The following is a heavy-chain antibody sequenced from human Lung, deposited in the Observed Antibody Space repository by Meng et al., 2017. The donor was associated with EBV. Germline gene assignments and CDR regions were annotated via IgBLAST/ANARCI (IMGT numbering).Heavy chain of an antibody. Sequence: QLQLQESGPGLVKPSQTLSLTCTVSGGSVISGGYYWSWIRQQPGKGLEWIGYIYYTGSSFYNPSLKSRVTISVDTSKNQFSLNLSSVTAADTAVYYCANAGRFGESLGDYWGQGILVTVSS. J-gene: IGHJ4*02. CDR2: IYYTGSS. CDR3: ANAGRFGESLGDY. CDR1: GGSVISGGYY. V-gene: IGHV4-31*03. D-gene: IGHD3-10*01.